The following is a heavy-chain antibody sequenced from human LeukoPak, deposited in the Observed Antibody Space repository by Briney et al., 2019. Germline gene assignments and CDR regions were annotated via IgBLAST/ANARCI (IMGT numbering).Heavy chain of an antibody. D-gene: IGHD6-13*01. CDR2: IIPFLGIS. V-gene: IGHV1-69*04. CDR3: ARGVQGQQLVLEGWFDP. J-gene: IGHJ5*02. CDR1: GATFSTYA. Sequence: SVKVSCKASGATFSTYAISWVRQAPGQGLEWLGRIIPFLGISNYAQKFQGRVTITADKSTSTAYMELSSLRSDDTAVYYCARGVQGQQLVLEGWFDPWGQGTLVTVSS.